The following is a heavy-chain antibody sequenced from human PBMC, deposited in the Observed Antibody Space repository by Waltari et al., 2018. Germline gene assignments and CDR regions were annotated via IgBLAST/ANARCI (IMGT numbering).Heavy chain of an antibody. V-gene: IGHV4-39*01. Sequence: QLQLQELGPRLVRPSETLSLICRVPGVSIPSNSNYWAWIRQSPGQGLGWIGTVSYSGTTYISPYLKSRVSVARDTSKNQVSLILGSVTAADMAVYYCATYIGASVGTAAFDVWGQGTMVTVSS. CDR3: ATYIGASVGTAAFDV. D-gene: IGHD5-12*01. CDR2: VSYSGTT. J-gene: IGHJ3*01. CDR1: GVSIPSNSNY.